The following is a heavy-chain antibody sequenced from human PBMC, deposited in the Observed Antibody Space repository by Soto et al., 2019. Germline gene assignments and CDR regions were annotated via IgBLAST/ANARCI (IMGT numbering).Heavy chain of an antibody. V-gene: IGHV1-69*13. D-gene: IGHD3-22*01. CDR3: ASDRSGYAKRSNWYSFDY. J-gene: IGHJ4*02. Sequence: ASVKVSCQASGGTFSSYAISWVRRAPGQGLEWMGGIIPIFCTANYAQKFQGRVTITADESTSTAYMELSSLRAEDTAVYYWASDRSGYAKRSNWYSFDYWGQGTLVTVSS. CDR1: GGTFSSYA. CDR2: IIPIFCTA.